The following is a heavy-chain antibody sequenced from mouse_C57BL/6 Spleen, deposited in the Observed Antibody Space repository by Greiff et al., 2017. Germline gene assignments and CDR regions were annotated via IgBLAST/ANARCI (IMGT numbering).Heavy chain of an antibody. Sequence: VKLQESGPELVKPGASVKISCKASGYAFSSSWMNWVKQRPGKGLEWIGRIYPGDGDTNYNGKFKGKATLTADKSSSTAYMQLSSLTSEDSAVYFCARQLSYAMDYWGQGTSVTVSS. D-gene: IGHD3-2*02. V-gene: IGHV1-82*01. J-gene: IGHJ4*01. CDR3: ARQLSYAMDY. CDR2: IYPGDGDT. CDR1: GYAFSSSW.